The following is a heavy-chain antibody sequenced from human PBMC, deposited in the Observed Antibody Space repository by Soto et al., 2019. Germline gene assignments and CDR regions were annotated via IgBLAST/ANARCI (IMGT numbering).Heavy chain of an antibody. CDR3: ARDHCLTAWSDIVVVPAAMRVCRWFDP. CDR1: GYTFTSYY. V-gene: IGHV1-46*03. D-gene: IGHD2-2*01. J-gene: IGHJ5*02. CDR2: INPSGGST. Sequence: ASVKVSCKASGYTFTSYYMHWVRQAPGQGLEWMGIINPSGGSTSYAQKFQGRVTMTRDTSTSTVYMELSSLRSEDTAVYYCARDHCLTAWSDIVVVPAAMRVCRWFDPWGQGTLVTVSS.